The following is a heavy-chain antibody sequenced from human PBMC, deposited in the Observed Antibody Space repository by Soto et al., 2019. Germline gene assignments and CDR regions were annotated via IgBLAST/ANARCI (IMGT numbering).Heavy chain of an antibody. CDR2: ISHSGRT. Sequence: SETLSLTCTVSGASLRSGTYYWSWVRQPPGKGLEWIGYISHSGRTNYDPSLKSRLTMSVDTSQNQFSLQLNSVTAADTAVYYCSYGSSFDYWGQGTLVTVSS. CDR3: SYGSSFDY. J-gene: IGHJ4*02. D-gene: IGHD3-10*01. CDR1: GASLRSGTYY. V-gene: IGHV4-61*01.